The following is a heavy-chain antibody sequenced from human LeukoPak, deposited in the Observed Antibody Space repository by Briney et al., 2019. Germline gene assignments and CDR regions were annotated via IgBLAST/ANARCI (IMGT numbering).Heavy chain of an antibody. CDR1: GGTFSSYD. D-gene: IGHD2-2*02. CDR3: AVVPAAISGWFDP. J-gene: IGHJ5*02. CDR2: IIPIFGTA. V-gene: IGHV1-69*13. Sequence: SVKVSCKASGGTFSSYDISWVRQASGQGLEWMGGIIPIFGTANYAQKFQGRVTITADESTSTAYMELSSLRSEDTAVYYCAVVPAAISGWFDPWGQGTLVTVSS.